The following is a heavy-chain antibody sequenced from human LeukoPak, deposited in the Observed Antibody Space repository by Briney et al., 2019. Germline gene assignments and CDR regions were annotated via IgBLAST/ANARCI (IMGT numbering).Heavy chain of an antibody. Sequence: GGSLRLSCAVSGFTFSDYWMSWVRQAPGKGLEWVANIDQHGSESNHVDSVKGRFTISRDNAKNSLYLQMISLRAEDTAVYYCASGGGTFDYWGQGTLVTVSS. CDR2: IDQHGSES. CDR1: GFTFSDYW. CDR3: ASGGGTFDY. V-gene: IGHV3-7*01. J-gene: IGHJ4*02. D-gene: IGHD1-26*01.